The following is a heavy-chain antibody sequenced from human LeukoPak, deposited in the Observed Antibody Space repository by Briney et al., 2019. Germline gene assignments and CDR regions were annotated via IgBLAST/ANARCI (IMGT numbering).Heavy chain of an antibody. CDR1: GFTLSTYW. CDR2: IKQDGSEK. V-gene: IGHV3-7*01. J-gene: IGHJ6*03. D-gene: IGHD1-26*01. Sequence: PGGSLRLSCAASGFTLSTYWMNWVRQAPGKGLEWVATIKQDGSEKYYVDSVKGRFTISRDNAKNSLYLQMNSLRAEDTAVYYCARVGVGATTLYYYYYYYMDVWGKGTTVTVSS. CDR3: ARVGVGATTLYYYYYYYMDV.